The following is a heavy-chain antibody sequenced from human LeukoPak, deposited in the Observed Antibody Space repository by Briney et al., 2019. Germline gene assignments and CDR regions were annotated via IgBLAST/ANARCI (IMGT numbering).Heavy chain of an antibody. J-gene: IGHJ3*02. Sequence: PSETLSLTCTVSGGSISSYYWSWIRQPPGKGLEWIGYIYYSGSTNYNPSLKSRVTISVDTSKNQFSLKLSSVTAADTTVYYCARDGFPLFRVDVFDIWAKGQRVTV. CDR3: ARDGFPLFRVDVFDI. CDR2: IYYSGST. D-gene: IGHD3-10*01. V-gene: IGHV4-59*01. CDR1: GGSISSYY.